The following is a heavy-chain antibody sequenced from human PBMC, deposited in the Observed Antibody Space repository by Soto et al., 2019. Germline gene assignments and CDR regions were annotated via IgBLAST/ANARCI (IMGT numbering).Heavy chain of an antibody. D-gene: IGHD3-3*01. V-gene: IGHV3-23*01. CDR1: GSTFSSDV. J-gene: IGHJ6*02. Sequence: EVQLLESGGGLVQPGGSLRLSCVASGSTFSSDVMSWVRQAPGKGLEWVSGISGGTTYYADSVQGRVTISRDEFKNTLLLQMNSQRAENTAVYRCATRDGVKSGIYHFSGTDVGGQGTSVTVSS. CDR2: ISGGTT. CDR3: ATRDGVKSGIYHFSGTDV.